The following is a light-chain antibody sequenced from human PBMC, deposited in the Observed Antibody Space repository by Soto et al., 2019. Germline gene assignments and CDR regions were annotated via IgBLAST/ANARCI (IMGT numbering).Light chain of an antibody. J-gene: IGKJ3*01. V-gene: IGKV1-5*03. CDR2: KAS. CDR1: QTISSW. Sequence: DIQMTQSPSTLSGSVGDRVTITCRASQTISSWLAWYQQKPGKAPKLXIYKASTLKSGVQSRFSGSGSGTEFTLTISSLQPDDFGVYYCKQYGDSPLTSGPGTKVDIK. CDR3: KQYGDSPLT.